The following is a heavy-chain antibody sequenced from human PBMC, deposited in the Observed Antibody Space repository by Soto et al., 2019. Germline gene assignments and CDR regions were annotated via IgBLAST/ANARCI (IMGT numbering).Heavy chain of an antibody. CDR2: ITGSGVNT. D-gene: IGHD6-13*01. CDR1: GFSFSSYA. CDR3: ARDPLNYDSNWYPNWFGP. J-gene: IGHJ5*02. V-gene: IGHV3-23*01. Sequence: GGSLRLSCAASGFSFSSYALSWVRQAPGRGLEWVAAITGSGVNTYYADSVRGRFTISRDNSKNTVHLQMNSLRAEDTALYYCARDPLNYDSNWYPNWFGPWGQGTLVTVSS.